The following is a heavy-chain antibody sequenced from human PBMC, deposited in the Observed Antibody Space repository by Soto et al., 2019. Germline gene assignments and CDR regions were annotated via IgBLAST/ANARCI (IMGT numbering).Heavy chain of an antibody. CDR2: ISGSGGST. D-gene: IGHD3-10*01. J-gene: IGHJ4*02. V-gene: IGHV3-23*01. Sequence: EVQLLESGGGLVQPGGSLRLSCAASGFTFSSYAMSWVRQAPGKGLEWVSAISGSGGSTYYADSVKGRFTISIDNSKNTLYLQMNSLRAEDTAVYYCAKDGMVRGVIGPFDYWGQGTLVTVSS. CDR1: GFTFSSYA. CDR3: AKDGMVRGVIGPFDY.